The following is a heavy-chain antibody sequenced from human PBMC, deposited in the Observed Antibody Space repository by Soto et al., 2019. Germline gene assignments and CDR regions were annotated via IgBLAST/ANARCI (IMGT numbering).Heavy chain of an antibody. CDR2: ISGSGGST. D-gene: IGHD2-8*01. CDR1: GFTFSSYA. V-gene: IGHV3-23*01. CDR3: AKDLGYCTNGVCYDAFDI. Sequence: GGSLRLSCAASGFTFSSYAMSWVRQAPGKGLEWVSAISGSGGSTYYADSVKGRFTISRDNSKNTLYLQMNSLRAEDTAVYYCAKDLGYCTNGVCYDAFDIWGQGTMVTVSS. J-gene: IGHJ3*02.